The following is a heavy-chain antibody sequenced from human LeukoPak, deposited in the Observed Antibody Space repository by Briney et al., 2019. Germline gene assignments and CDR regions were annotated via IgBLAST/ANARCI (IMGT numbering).Heavy chain of an antibody. Sequence: ASVKVSCKASGYTFTSYDINWVRQATGQGLEWMGWMNPNSGNTGYAQKFQGRVTITRNTSISTAYMELSSLRSEDTAVYYCARATYCSSTSCYYYYYYMDVWGKGTTVTVSS. CDR3: ARATYCSSTSCYYYYYYMDV. J-gene: IGHJ6*03. CDR2: MNPNSGNT. D-gene: IGHD2-2*01. V-gene: IGHV1-8*03. CDR1: GYTFTSYD.